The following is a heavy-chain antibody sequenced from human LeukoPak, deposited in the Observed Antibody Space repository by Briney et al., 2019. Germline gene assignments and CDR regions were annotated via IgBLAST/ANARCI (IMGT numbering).Heavy chain of an antibody. J-gene: IGHJ3*02. Sequence: GGSLRLSCAASGFTFSSYSMNWVRQAPGKGLEWVSSISSSSSYIYYADSVKGRFTISRDNAKNSLYLQMNSLRAEDTAVYCCARAGDSSGYYWYAFDIWGQGTMVTVSS. D-gene: IGHD3-22*01. CDR2: ISSSSSYI. CDR3: ARAGDSSGYYWYAFDI. CDR1: GFTFSSYS. V-gene: IGHV3-21*01.